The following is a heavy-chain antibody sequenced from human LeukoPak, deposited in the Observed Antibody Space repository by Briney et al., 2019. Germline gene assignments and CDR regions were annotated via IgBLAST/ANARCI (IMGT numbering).Heavy chain of an antibody. Sequence: GGSLRLSCEASGFTFSSYWMSWVRQAPGKGLEWVANIKTDGSEKYYVDSVKGRFTISRDNAKNSLYLQMNSLRAEDTAVYYCARGLYGDYGDYFDYWGQGTLVTVSS. CDR1: GFTFSSYW. V-gene: IGHV3-7*04. J-gene: IGHJ4*02. D-gene: IGHD4-17*01. CDR2: IKTDGSEK. CDR3: ARGLYGDYGDYFDY.